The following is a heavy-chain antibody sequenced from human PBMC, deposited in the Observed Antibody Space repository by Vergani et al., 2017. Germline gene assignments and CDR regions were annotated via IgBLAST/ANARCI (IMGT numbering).Heavy chain of an antibody. J-gene: IGHJ5*02. CDR3: ASLDKLERNWFDP. Sequence: QVQLQESGPGLVKPSQTLSLTCTVSGRPISSGGYYWSWIRQHPGKGLEWIGYIYYSGSTYYNPSLKSRVTISVDTSKNQFSLKLSSVTAADTAVYYCASLDKLERNWFDPWGQGTLVTVSS. CDR2: IYYSGST. V-gene: IGHV4-31*03. CDR1: GRPISSGGYY. D-gene: IGHD1-1*01.